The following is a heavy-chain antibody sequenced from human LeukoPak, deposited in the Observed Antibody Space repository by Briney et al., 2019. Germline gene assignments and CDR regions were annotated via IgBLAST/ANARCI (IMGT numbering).Heavy chain of an antibody. Sequence: PSETLSLTCAVYGGSFSGYYWSWIRQPPGKGLEWIGEINHSGSTNYNPSLKSRVTISVDTSENQFSLKLSSVTAADTAVCYCARGVDSSGYYYDLFWGQGTLVAVSS. CDR3: ARGVDSSGYYYDLF. CDR2: INHSGST. J-gene: IGHJ4*02. CDR1: GGSFSGYY. D-gene: IGHD3-22*01. V-gene: IGHV4-34*01.